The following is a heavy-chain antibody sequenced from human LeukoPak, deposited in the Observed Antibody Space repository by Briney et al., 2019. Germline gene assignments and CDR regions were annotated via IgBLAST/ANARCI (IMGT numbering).Heavy chain of an antibody. V-gene: IGHV4-39*02. D-gene: IGHD2-15*01. CDR1: GDSISSSSYY. Sequence: SETLSLTCTVSGDSISSSSYYWGWIRQAPGKGLEWIGSFYYSGDTYYHPSLKSRVTISVDTSKNHFSLTLRSVTAADTAVYYCARLEYTTSFYWDYWGQGTLATVSS. J-gene: IGHJ4*02. CDR2: FYYSGDT. CDR3: ARLEYTTSFYWDY.